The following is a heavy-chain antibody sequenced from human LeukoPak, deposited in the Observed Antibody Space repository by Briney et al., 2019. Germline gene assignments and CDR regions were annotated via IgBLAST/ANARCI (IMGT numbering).Heavy chain of an antibody. CDR1: GFTFSSYS. V-gene: IGHV3-15*01. J-gene: IGHJ3*02. Sequence: GGSLRLSCAASGFTFSSYSMNWVRQAPGKGLEWVGRIKSKTNGGTTDYAAPVKGRFAISRDDSKNTLYLQMNSLKAEDTAVYYCTTLHYYDSSGSAAFDIWGQGTVVTVSS. CDR2: IKSKTNGGTT. CDR3: TTLHYYDSSGSAAFDI. D-gene: IGHD3-22*01.